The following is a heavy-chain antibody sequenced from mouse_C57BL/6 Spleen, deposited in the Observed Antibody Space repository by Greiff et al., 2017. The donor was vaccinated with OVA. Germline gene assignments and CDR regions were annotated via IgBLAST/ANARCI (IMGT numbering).Heavy chain of an antibody. D-gene: IGHD2-5*01. CDR2: IYPGDGDT. Sequence: VQLQQSGPELVKPGASVKISCKASGYAFSSSWMNWVKQRPGQGLEWIGRIYPGDGDTNYNGKFKGKATLNADTSSRTAYMHTIRLTSEDSAVYFGARSGSNYDPPLDDWGQGTTLTVSS. CDR1: GYAFSSSW. CDR3: ARSGSNYDPPLDD. V-gene: IGHV1-82*01. J-gene: IGHJ2*01.